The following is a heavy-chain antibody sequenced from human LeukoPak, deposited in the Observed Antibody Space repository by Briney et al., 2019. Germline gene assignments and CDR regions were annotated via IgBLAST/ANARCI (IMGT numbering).Heavy chain of an antibody. D-gene: IGHD1-26*01. CDR2: IYPGGSET. CDR3: ARHAPYSGSYYPDY. Sequence: ESLKISCKGSGYSFTSYWIGWVRQMPGKGLEWMGIIYPGGSETRYNPSFQGQVTISADKSISTAYLQWSSLKASDTAMYYCARHAPYSGSYYPDYWGQGTLVTVSS. V-gene: IGHV5-51*01. CDR1: GYSFTSYW. J-gene: IGHJ4*02.